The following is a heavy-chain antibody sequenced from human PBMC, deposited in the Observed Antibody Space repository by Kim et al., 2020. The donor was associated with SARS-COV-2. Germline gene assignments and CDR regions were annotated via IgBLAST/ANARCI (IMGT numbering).Heavy chain of an antibody. V-gene: IGHV6-1*01. CDR3: ARGLWGRFDP. Sequence: WSYDYAVSVKSRIIINAATSKNQFSLQLNSVTPEDTAVYYCARGLWGRFDPWGQGTLVTVSS. D-gene: IGHD3-16*01. CDR2: WSY. J-gene: IGHJ5*02.